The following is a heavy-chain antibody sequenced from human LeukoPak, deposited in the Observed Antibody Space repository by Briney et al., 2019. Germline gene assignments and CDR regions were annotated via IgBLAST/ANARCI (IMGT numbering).Heavy chain of an antibody. CDR1: GYTFTSYD. J-gene: IGHJ6*03. CDR3: ARRAIVVVPAATGFDYYYYYMDV. CDR2: MNPNSGNT. D-gene: IGHD2-2*01. V-gene: IGHV1-8*01. Sequence: ASVKVSCKASGYTFTSYDINWVRQATGQGLEWMGLMNPNSGNTGYAQKFQGRVTMTRNTSISTAYMELSSLRSEDTAVYYCARRAIVVVPAATGFDYYYYYMDVWGKGTTLTVSS.